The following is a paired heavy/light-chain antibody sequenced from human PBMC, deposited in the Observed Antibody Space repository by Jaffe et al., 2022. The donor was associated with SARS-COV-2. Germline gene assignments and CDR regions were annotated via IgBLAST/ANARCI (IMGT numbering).Light chain of an antibody. CDR2: GAS. Sequence: EIVLTQSPGTLSLSPGERATLSCRASQSVSSSYLAWYQQKPGQAPRLLIYGASSRATGIPDRFSGSGSGTDFTLTISRLEPEDFAVYYCQQYGSSPRVTFGPGTKVDIK. V-gene: IGKV3-20*01. CDR3: QQYGSSPRVT. CDR1: QSVSSSY. J-gene: IGKJ3*01.
Heavy chain of an antibody. CDR1: GFTFSSYE. CDR3: AREAITIFGVVINYGMDV. D-gene: IGHD3-3*01. J-gene: IGHJ6*02. Sequence: EVQLVESGGGLVQPGGSLRLSCAASGFTFSSYEMNWVRQAPGKGLEWVSYISSSGSTIYYADSVKGRFTISRDNAKNSLYLQMNSLRAEDTAVYYCAREAITIFGVVINYGMDVWGQGTTVTVSS. CDR2: ISSSGSTI. V-gene: IGHV3-48*03.